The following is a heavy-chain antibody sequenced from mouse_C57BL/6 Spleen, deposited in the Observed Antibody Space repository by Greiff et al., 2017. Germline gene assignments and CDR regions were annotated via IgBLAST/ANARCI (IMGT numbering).Heavy chain of an antibody. D-gene: IGHD1-1*01. CDR2: IDPEDGDT. V-gene: IGHV14-1*01. J-gene: IGHJ1*03. Sequence: VQLKESGAELVRPGASVKLSCTASGFNIKDYYMHWVKQRPEQGLEWIGRIDPEDGDTEYAPKFQGEATMTADTSSNTAYLQLSSLKSEDTAVYYCTTYYGSSWYFDVWGKGTTVTVSS. CDR1: GFNIKDYY. CDR3: TTYYGSSWYFDV.